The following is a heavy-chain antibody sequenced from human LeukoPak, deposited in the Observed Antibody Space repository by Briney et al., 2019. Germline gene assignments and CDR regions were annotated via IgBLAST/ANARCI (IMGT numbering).Heavy chain of an antibody. CDR2: IYYSGST. CDR1: GGSISSSSYY. CDR3: ARVISYSSGWSSRGGYFDY. D-gene: IGHD6-19*01. J-gene: IGHJ4*02. V-gene: IGHV4-61*05. Sequence: SETLSLTWTVSGGSISSSSYYWGWIRQPPGKGLEWIGYIYYSGSTNYNPSLRSRVTISVDTSKNQFSLKLSSVTAADTAVYYCARVISYSSGWSSRGGYFDYWGQGTLVTVSS.